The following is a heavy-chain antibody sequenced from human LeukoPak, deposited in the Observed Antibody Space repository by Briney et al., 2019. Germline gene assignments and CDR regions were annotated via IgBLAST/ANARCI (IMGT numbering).Heavy chain of an antibody. CDR2: MNPNSGNT. D-gene: IGHD1-7*01. V-gene: IGHV1-8*03. Sequence: GASVKVSCKASGYTFTSYDINWVRQATGQGLEWMGWMNPNSGNTGYAQKFQGRVTITRNTSISTAYMELSSLRSEDTAVYYCARAPLRGRNYGGYWFDPWGQGTLVTVSS. J-gene: IGHJ5*02. CDR3: ARAPLRGRNYGGYWFDP. CDR1: GYTFTSYD.